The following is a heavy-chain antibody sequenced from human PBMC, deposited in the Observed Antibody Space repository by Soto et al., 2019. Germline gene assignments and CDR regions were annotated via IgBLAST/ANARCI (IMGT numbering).Heavy chain of an antibody. V-gene: IGHV3-48*02. CDR2: ISSSGSTI. J-gene: IGHJ4*02. D-gene: IGHD3-3*01. CDR1: GFTFSSYS. Sequence: EVQLVESGGGLVQPGWSLRLSCAASGFTFSSYSMNWVRQAPGKGLERVSEISSSGSTIYYADSVRGRVTISRDNAKNALYLQMTSLRDEDTAVYYCARAGYRSVDYWGQGTLVIVSS. CDR3: ARAGYRSVDY.